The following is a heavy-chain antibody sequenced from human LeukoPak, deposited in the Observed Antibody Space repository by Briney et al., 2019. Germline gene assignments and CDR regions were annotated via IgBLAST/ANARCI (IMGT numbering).Heavy chain of an antibody. J-gene: IGHJ5*02. CDR1: GFTFSSYG. V-gene: IGHV3-30*18. CDR3: AKDHTYCSSTSCPDNWFDP. D-gene: IGHD2-2*01. Sequence: GGSLRLSCAASGFTFSSYGMHWVRQAPGRGLEWVAVISYDGSNKYYAGSVKGRFTISRDNSKNTLYLQMNSLRAEDTAVYYCAKDHTYCSSTSCPDNWFDPWGQGTLVTVSS. CDR2: ISYDGSNK.